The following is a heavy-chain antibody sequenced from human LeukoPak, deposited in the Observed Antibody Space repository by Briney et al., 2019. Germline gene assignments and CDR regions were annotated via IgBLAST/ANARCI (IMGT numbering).Heavy chain of an antibody. CDR2: ISYDGSNK. CDR3: ARESDY. CDR1: GFTFSSYA. Sequence: GRFLRLSCAASGFTFSSYAMHWVRQAPGEGLEWVAVISYDGSNKYYADSVKGRFTISRDNSKNTLYLQMNSLRAEDTAVYYCARESDYWGQGTLVTVSS. J-gene: IGHJ4*02. V-gene: IGHV3-30-3*01.